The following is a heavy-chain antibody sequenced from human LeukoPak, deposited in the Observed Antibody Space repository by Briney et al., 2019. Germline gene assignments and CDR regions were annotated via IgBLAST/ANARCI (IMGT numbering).Heavy chain of an antibody. D-gene: IGHD1-26*01. CDR1: GDSISSYC. V-gene: IGHV4-59*01. Sequence: SETLSLTCTVSGDSISSYCWSWIRQPPGKGLEWIGYIYDSVKTNYNASLISRVTISVDTSKNQFSLKLTSVTPADTAVYYCARGEGTLDYWGQGTLVTVSS. J-gene: IGHJ4*02. CDR3: ARGEGTLDY. CDR2: IYDSVKT.